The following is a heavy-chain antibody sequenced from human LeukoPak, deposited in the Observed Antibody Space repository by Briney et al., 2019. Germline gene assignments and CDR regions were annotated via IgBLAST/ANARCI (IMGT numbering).Heavy chain of an antibody. V-gene: IGHV1-69*13. Sequence: SVKVSCKASGYTFTSYDINWVRQAPGQGLEWMGGIIPIFGTANYAQKFQGRVTITADESTSTAYMELSSLRSEDTAVYYCARGYYDSSGYPNYFDYWGQGTLVTVSS. CDR3: ARGYYDSSGYPNYFDY. J-gene: IGHJ4*02. D-gene: IGHD3-22*01. CDR1: GYTFTSYD. CDR2: IIPIFGTA.